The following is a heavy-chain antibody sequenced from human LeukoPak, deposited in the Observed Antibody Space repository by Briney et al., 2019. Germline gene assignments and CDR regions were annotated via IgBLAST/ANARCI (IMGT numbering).Heavy chain of an antibody. CDR1: GGSFSGYY. D-gene: IGHD6-19*01. CDR2: INHSGST. V-gene: IGHV4-34*01. CDR3: ARARGYSSGWPY. J-gene: IGHJ4*02. Sequence: KPSETLSLTCVVYGGSFSGYYWSWIRQPPGKGLEWIGEINHSGSTNYNPSLKSRVTISVDTSKNQFSLKLSSVTAADTAVYYCARARGYSSGWPYWGQGTLVTVSS.